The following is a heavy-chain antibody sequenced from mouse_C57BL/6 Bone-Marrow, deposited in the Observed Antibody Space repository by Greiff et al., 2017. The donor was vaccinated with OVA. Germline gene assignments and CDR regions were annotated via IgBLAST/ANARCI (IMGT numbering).Heavy chain of an antibody. J-gene: IGHJ1*03. Sequence: VQLQQSGAELVKPGASVKLSCKASGYTFTSYWMHWVKQRPGQGLEWIGMIHPNSGSTNYNEKFKSKATLTVDKSSSTAYMQRSSLTSEDSAVYYCARGGSSYWYFDVWGTGTTVTVSS. CDR2: IHPNSGST. D-gene: IGHD1-1*01. V-gene: IGHV1-64*01. CDR3: ARGGSSYWYFDV. CDR1: GYTFTSYW.